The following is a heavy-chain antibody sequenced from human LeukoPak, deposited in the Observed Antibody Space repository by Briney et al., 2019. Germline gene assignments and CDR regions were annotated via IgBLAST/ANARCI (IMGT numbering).Heavy chain of an antibody. V-gene: IGHV3-7*01. CDR3: ARDRDSSGYRGTYYYYYYMDV. J-gene: IGHJ6*03. CDR2: IKQDGSEK. Sequence: QTGGSLRLSCAASGFTFSSYWMSWVRQAPGRGLEWVANIKQDGSEKYYVDSVKGRFTISRDNAKNSLYLQMNSLRAEDTAVYYCARDRDSSGYRGTYYYYYYMDVWGKGTTVTVSS. CDR1: GFTFSSYW. D-gene: IGHD3-22*01.